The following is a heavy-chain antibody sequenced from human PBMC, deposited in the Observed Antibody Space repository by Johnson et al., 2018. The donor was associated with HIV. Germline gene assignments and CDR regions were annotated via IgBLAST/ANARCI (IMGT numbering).Heavy chain of an antibody. CDR1: GFRFDDYA. CDR3: AKDNGKYYYGSGSLDAFDI. D-gene: IGHD3-10*01. Sequence: QLVESGGGVVQPGGSLRLSCAASGFRFDDYAMHWVRLTPGKGLEWVSGISWDGDSTYYADSVTGRFTISRDNSKNSLYLQMNSLRTEDTALYFCAKDNGKYYYGSGSLDAFDIWGQGTMVTVSS. J-gene: IGHJ3*02. CDR2: ISWDGDST. V-gene: IGHV3-43*01.